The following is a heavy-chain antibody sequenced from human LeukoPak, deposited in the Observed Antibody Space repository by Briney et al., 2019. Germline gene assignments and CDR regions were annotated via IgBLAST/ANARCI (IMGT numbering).Heavy chain of an antibody. D-gene: IGHD6-13*01. CDR3: ATSAAGLSYFDY. Sequence: GGSLRLPCAASGFTFSNAWMSWVRQAPGKGLEWVGRIKSKTDGGTTDYAAPVKGRFTISRDDSKNTLYLQMNSLKTEDTAEYYCATSAAGLSYFDYWSQGTLVTVSS. CDR1: GFTFSNAW. J-gene: IGHJ4*02. CDR2: IKSKTDGGTT. V-gene: IGHV3-15*01.